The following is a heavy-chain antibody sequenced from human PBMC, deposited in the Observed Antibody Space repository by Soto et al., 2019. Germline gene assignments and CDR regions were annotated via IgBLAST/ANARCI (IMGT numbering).Heavy chain of an antibody. J-gene: IGHJ6*02. D-gene: IGHD6-19*01. Sequence: SETLSLTCAVYGGSFSGYYWSWIRQPPGKGLEWIGEINHSGSTNYNPSLKSRVTISVDTSKNQFSLKLSSVTAADTAVYYCARDRFRFIAVAGRGGRGGAYYGMDVWGQGTTVTVSS. V-gene: IGHV4-34*01. CDR2: INHSGST. CDR3: ARDRFRFIAVAGRGGRGGAYYGMDV. CDR1: GGSFSGYY.